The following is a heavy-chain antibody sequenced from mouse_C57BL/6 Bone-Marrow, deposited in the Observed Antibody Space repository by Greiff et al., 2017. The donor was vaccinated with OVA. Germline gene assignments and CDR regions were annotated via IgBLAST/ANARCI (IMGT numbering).Heavy chain of an antibody. CDR3: ARGSFGSSFYAMDY. CDR1: GFNIKNTY. V-gene: IGHV14-3*01. Sequence: VQLQQSVAELVRPGASVKLSCTASGFNIKNTYMHWVKQRPEQGLEWIGRIDPANDNTKYAPKFQGKATMTADTSSNTAYLQLSSLSSEDTAVYCCARGSFGSSFYAMDYWGQGTSVTVSS. CDR2: IDPANDNT. J-gene: IGHJ4*01. D-gene: IGHD1-1*01.